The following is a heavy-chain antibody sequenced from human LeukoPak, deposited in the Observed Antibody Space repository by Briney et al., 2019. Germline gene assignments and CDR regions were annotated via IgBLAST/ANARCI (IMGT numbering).Heavy chain of an antibody. V-gene: IGHV1-2*02. Sequence: ASVKVSCKASGYTFTGYYMHWVRQAPGQGLEWMGWINPNSGGTKYAQKFQGRVTMTRDTSINTAYMGLSRLRSDDTAVYYCAGPRDCTGGSCHLDYWGQGTLVTVSS. J-gene: IGHJ4*02. D-gene: IGHD2-15*01. CDR1: GYTFTGYY. CDR3: AGPRDCTGGSCHLDY. CDR2: INPNSGGT.